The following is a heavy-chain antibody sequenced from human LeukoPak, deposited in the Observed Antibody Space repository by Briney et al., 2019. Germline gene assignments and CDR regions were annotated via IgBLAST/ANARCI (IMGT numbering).Heavy chain of an antibody. J-gene: IGHJ4*02. CDR1: GYSISSNHW. V-gene: IGHV4-28*01. CDR2: IFYAGST. D-gene: IGHD1-26*01. CDR3: ARIGPILGATWVDY. Sequence: SDTLSLTCAVSGYSISSNHWWGWIRQPPGKGLDWIGYIFYAGSTYYNPSLKSRVTMSVDTSKNQFSLRLSSVTAVDTAVYYCARIGPILGATWVDYWGQGTLVSVSS.